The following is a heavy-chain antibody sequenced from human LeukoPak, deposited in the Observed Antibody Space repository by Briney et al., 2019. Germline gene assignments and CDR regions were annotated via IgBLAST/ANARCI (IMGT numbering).Heavy chain of an antibody. J-gene: IGHJ5*02. CDR3: ARGIVVSPAAPYTWFDP. D-gene: IGHD2-2*01. CDR1: GFTVSSNY. CDR2: IYSGGST. Sequence: PGGSLRLSCAASGFTVSSNYMSWVRQAPGKGLEWVSVIYSGGSTYYADSVKGRFTISRDNSKNTLYLQMNSLRAEDTAVYYCARGIVVSPAAPYTWFDPWGQGTLVTVSS. V-gene: IGHV3-53*01.